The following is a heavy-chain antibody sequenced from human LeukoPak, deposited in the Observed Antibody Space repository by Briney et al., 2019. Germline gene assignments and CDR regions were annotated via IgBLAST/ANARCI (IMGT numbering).Heavy chain of an antibody. CDR1: GFTFSSYS. D-gene: IGHD6-13*01. V-gene: IGHV3-21*01. CDR2: ISSSSSYI. J-gene: IGHJ4*02. Sequence: GGSLRLSCAASGFTFSSYSMNWVRQAPGKRLEWVSSISSSSSYIYYADSVKGRFTISRDNAKNSLYLQMNSLRAEDTAVYYCARDSAAADFDYWGQGTLVTVSS. CDR3: ARDSAAADFDY.